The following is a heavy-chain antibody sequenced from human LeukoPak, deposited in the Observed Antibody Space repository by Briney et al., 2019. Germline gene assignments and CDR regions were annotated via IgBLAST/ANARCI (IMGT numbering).Heavy chain of an antibody. CDR1: GYTFTSYD. CDR2: MNPNSGNT. J-gene: IGHJ3*02. V-gene: IGHV1-8*01. Sequence: ASVKVSCKASGYTFTSYDINWVRQATGQGLEWMGWMNPNSGNTGYAQKFQGRVTMTRSTSISTAYMELSSLRSEDTAVYYCARSMPLAYCGGDCYGAFDIWGQGTMVTVSS. D-gene: IGHD2-21*02. CDR3: ARSMPLAYCGGDCYGAFDI.